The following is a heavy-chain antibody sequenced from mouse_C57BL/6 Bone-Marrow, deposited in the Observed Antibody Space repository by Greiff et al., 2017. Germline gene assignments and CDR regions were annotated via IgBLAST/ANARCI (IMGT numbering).Heavy chain of an antibody. V-gene: IGHV1-54*01. CDR2: INPGSGGT. CDR1: GYAFTNYL. CDR3: AREGNFTRVWF. D-gene: IGHD3-1*01. Sequence: VQLQQSGAELVRPGPSVKVSCKASGYAFTNYLIEWVKQRPGQGLEWIGVINPGSGGTNYNEKFKGKATLTADKSSSTAYMQLSSLTSEDSAAYFCAREGNFTRVWFWGQGTLVTVSA. J-gene: IGHJ3*01.